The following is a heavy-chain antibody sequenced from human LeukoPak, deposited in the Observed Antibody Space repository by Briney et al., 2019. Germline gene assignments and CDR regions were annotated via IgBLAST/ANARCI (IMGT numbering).Heavy chain of an antibody. D-gene: IGHD6-19*01. J-gene: IGHJ4*02. V-gene: IGHV3-43*01. Sequence: GGSLRLSCAASGFTFDDYTMHWVRQAPGKGLEWVSLISWDGGGTYYADSVKGRFTISRDNSKNSLYLQMNSLRTEDTALYYCAKAGIAVAWRPLDYWGQGTLVTVSS. CDR3: AKAGIAVAWRPLDY. CDR1: GFTFDDYT. CDR2: ISWDGGGT.